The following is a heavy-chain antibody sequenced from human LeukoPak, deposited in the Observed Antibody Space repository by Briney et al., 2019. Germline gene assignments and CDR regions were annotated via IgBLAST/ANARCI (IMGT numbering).Heavy chain of an antibody. CDR1: GFTFSRYE. CDR2: ITTSGNTT. D-gene: IGHD3-22*01. CDR3: ARDSYYSSDD. Sequence: GGSLRLSCAASGFTFSRYEMNWVRQAPGKGLEWISFITTSGNTTYYADSVKGRFTISRDNAKNSLYLQMNSLRAEDTAVYYCARDSYYSSDDWGQGTLVTVSS. V-gene: IGHV3-48*03. J-gene: IGHJ4*02.